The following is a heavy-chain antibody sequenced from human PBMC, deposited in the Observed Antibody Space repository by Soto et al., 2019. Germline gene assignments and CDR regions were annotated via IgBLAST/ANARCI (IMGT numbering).Heavy chain of an antibody. V-gene: IGHV4-61*08. Sequence: SETLSLTCTVSGDSVSNDAYYWSWIRQPPGKGLEWIAYVYYSGSANHNPSLYSRVSISIDTSTNQFSLKLRSVTAADTAVYYCARLDCVSPRCHFDYWGQGTLVTVSS. D-gene: IGHD2-2*01. CDR3: ARLDCVSPRCHFDY. J-gene: IGHJ4*02. CDR1: GDSVSNDAYY. CDR2: VYYSGSA.